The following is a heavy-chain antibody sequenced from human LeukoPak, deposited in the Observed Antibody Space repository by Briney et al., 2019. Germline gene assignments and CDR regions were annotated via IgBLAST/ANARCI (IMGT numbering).Heavy chain of an antibody. V-gene: IGHV3-53*01. Sequence: GGSLRLSCAVSGFTVSDNYMSWVRQAPGKGLEWVSIIYRGGNAYYADSVRGRLTISRDNSENTLHLHMNDLGVEDTAVYYCARGGDSTSWNWFGPWGQGTLVTVSS. CDR2: IYRGGNA. CDR3: ARGGDSTSWNWFGP. J-gene: IGHJ5*02. D-gene: IGHD6-6*01. CDR1: GFTVSDNY.